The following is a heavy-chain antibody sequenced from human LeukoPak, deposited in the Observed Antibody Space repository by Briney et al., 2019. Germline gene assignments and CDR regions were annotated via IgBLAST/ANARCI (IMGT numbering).Heavy chain of an antibody. V-gene: IGHV4-39*07. CDR3: AKFGLYYNMDV. J-gene: IGHJ6*02. Sequence: SETLSLTCTVSGGSISSSSYYWGWLRQPPGKGLEWIGSIYYSGSTYYNPSLKSRVTISVDTSKNRFSLKLSSVTAADTAVYYCAKFGLYYNMDVWGQGTTVTVSS. CDR2: IYYSGST. D-gene: IGHD3-16*01. CDR1: GGSISSSSYY.